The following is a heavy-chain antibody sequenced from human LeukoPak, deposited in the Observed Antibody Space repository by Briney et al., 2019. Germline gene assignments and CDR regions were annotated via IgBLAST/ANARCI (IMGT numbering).Heavy chain of an antibody. CDR1: GGSISSYY. V-gene: IGHV4-59*01. CDR2: IYYSGST. CDR3: ARDSGDHWFDP. Sequence: SETLSLTCTVSGGSISSYYWSWIRQPPGKGLEWIGYIYYSGSTNYNPSLKSRVTISVDTSKNQFSLKLSSVTAADTAVYYCARDSGDHWFDPWGQGTLDTVSS. D-gene: IGHD7-27*01. J-gene: IGHJ5*02.